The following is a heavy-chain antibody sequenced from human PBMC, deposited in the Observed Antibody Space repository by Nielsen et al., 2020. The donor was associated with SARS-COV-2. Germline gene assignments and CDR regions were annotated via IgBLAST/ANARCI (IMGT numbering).Heavy chain of an antibody. V-gene: IGHV3-73*01. CDR2: IRSKANSYAT. CDR3: TRSITMIERWYFDL. D-gene: IGHD3-22*01. CDR1: GFTFSGSA. Sequence: GGSLRLSCAASGFTFSGSAMHWVRQASGKGLEWVGRIRSKANSYATAYAASVKGRFTISRDDSKNTAYLQMNSLKTEGTAVYYCTRSITMIERWYFDLWGRGTLVTVSS. J-gene: IGHJ2*01.